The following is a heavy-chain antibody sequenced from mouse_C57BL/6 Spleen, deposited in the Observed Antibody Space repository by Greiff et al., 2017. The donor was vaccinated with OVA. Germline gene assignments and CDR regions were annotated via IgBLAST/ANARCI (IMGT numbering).Heavy chain of an antibody. V-gene: IGHV5-6*01. CDR1: GFTFSSYG. CDR2: ISSGGSYT. D-gene: IGHD1-1*01. J-gene: IGHJ1*03. CDR3: ARHETYYGSSYWYFDV. Sequence: EVKLMESGGDLVKPGGSLKLSCAASGFTFSSYGMSWVRQTPDKRLEWVANISSGGSYTYYPDSVKGRFTISRDNAKNTLYLQMSSLKSEDTAMYYCARHETYYGSSYWYFDVWGTGTTVTVSS.